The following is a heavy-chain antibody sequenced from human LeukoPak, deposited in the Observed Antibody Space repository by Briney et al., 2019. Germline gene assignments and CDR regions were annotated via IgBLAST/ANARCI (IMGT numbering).Heavy chain of an antibody. J-gene: IGHJ5*02. Sequence: PSETLSLTCTVSGGSISSYYWSWIRQPPGKGLEWIGYIYYSGSTNYNPSLKSRVTISVDTSKNQFSLKLSSVTAADTAVYYCARGLSGSYYAWFDPWGQGTLVTVSS. V-gene: IGHV4-59*12. CDR1: GGSISSYY. CDR3: ARGLSGSYYAWFDP. CDR2: IYYSGST. D-gene: IGHD1-26*01.